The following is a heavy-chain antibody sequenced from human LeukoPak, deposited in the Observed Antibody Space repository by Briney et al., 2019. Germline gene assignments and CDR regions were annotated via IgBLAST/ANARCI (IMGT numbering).Heavy chain of an antibody. J-gene: IGHJ6*02. CDR3: ARVLGGDGYDFGSHGMDV. D-gene: IGHD5-12*01. Sequence: PGGSLRLSCAPSGFTFGSYDMHWVRQSTGNGLEWVSGIDTAGDTYYPGSVKGRFTISRENAKNSLYLQMNSLRAGDTAVYYCARVLGGDGYDFGSHGMDVWGQGTTVTVSS. CDR2: IDTAGDT. CDR1: GFTFGSYD. V-gene: IGHV3-13*04.